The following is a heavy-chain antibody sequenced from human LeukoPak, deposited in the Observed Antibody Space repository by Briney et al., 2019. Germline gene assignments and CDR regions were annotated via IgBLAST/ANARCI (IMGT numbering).Heavy chain of an antibody. CDR1: GGTFSSYA. CDR2: IIPIFGTA. Sequence: GASVKVSCKASGGTFSSYAISWVRQAPGQGLEWMGGIIPIFGTANYAQKFQGRVTITADESTSTAYMELSSLRSEDTAVYYCASPPRYCGGDCYLDYWGQGTLVTVSS. J-gene: IGHJ4*02. CDR3: ASPPRYCGGDCYLDY. V-gene: IGHV1-69*13. D-gene: IGHD2-21*01.